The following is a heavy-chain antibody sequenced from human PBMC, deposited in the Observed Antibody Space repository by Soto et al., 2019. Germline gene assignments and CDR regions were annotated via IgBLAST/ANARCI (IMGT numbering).Heavy chain of an antibody. J-gene: IGHJ4*02. Sequence: QVQLVQSGAEVKKPGSSVRVSCKASGGTLNSYTISWVRQAPGQGIEWMGGIIPVFGTTDYAQKFQGRGTMTADQATGTAYLDLFSLRSEDTAIYYCSISNSYGRGDFWGQGTLVTVSS. CDR1: GGTLNSYT. V-gene: IGHV1-69*01. CDR2: IIPVFGTT. CDR3: SISNSYGRGDF. D-gene: IGHD4-17*01.